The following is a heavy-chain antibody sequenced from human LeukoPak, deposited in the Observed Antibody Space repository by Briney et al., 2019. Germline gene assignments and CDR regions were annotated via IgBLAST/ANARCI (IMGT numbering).Heavy chain of an antibody. CDR2: VYSSGST. J-gene: IGHJ5*02. Sequence: PSETLSLTCSVSGGSISSGSYYWNWIRQSAGKGLEWIGRVYSSGSTNYNASLKSRVTIIVDTLRNQISLKLRSVTAADTAVYYCARSNKGLHYDDFWGSYRSNWFDPWGQGTLVTVSS. V-gene: IGHV4-61*02. CDR3: ARSNKGLHYDDFWGSYRSNWFDP. CDR1: GGSISSGSYY. D-gene: IGHD3-16*02.